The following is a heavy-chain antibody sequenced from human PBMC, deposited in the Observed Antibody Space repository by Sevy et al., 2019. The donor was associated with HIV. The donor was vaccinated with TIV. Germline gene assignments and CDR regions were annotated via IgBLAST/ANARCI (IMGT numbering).Heavy chain of an antibody. V-gene: IGHV3-7*01. CDR1: GFTFSSYW. D-gene: IGHD6-13*01. CDR3: ARSNPKYSSSWYYFDY. Sequence: GGSLRLSCAASGFTFSSYWMSWVRQAPGKGLEWVANIKQDGSEKYYVDSVKGRFTISRDNAKNSLYLQMNSLRAEDTAVYYCARSNPKYSSSWYYFDYCGQGTLVTVSS. J-gene: IGHJ4*02. CDR2: IKQDGSEK.